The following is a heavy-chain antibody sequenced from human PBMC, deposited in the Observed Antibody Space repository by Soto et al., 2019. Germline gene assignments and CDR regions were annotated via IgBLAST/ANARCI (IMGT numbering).Heavy chain of an antibody. J-gene: IGHJ3*01. Sequence: SETLSLTCTVSGDSISGYFWTWIRQPPGKALEWIGYMFHSGRTNYNPSLTSRVTMSADTSNNQFSLTLTSVTAADTAVYYCAKAVKYYDSTGYDAFAVWGQGIMVTVSS. D-gene: IGHD3-22*01. CDR3: AKAVKYYDSTGYDAFAV. CDR2: MFHSGRT. CDR1: GDSISGYF. V-gene: IGHV4-59*01.